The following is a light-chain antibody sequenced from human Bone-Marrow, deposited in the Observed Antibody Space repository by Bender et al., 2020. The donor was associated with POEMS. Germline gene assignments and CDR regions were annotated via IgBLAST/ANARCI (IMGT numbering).Light chain of an antibody. Sequence: QSALTQPASMSGSPGQSITISCTGTNNDVGSSYLVSWYQQHPDKAPKLLIYEATERPSGVSNRFSGYKSGNTASLTISGLQAEDEADYLCCSYAGSRTWVFGGGTKLTVL. CDR3: CSYAGSRTWV. V-gene: IGLV2-23*01. CDR2: EAT. CDR1: NNDVGSSYL. J-gene: IGLJ3*02.